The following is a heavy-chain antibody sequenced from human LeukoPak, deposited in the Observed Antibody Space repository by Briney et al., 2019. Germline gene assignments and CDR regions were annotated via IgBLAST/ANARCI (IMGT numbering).Heavy chain of an antibody. Sequence: SVKVSCKASGGTFSSYAISWVRQAPGQGLEWMGGIIPIFGTANYAQKFQGRVTITADESTSTAYMELSSLRSEDTAVYYCARGYSYGSVSYYYYMDVWGKGTTVTVSS. V-gene: IGHV1-69*13. D-gene: IGHD5-18*01. CDR3: ARGYSYGSVSYYYYMDV. CDR1: GGTFSSYA. J-gene: IGHJ6*03. CDR2: IIPIFGTA.